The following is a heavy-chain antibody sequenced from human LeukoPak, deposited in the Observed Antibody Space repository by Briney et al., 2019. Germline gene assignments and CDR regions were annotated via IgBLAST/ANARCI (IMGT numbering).Heavy chain of an antibody. V-gene: IGHV3-23*01. Sequence: GGSLRLSRAASGFTFSSSAMSWVRQAPGKGLEWVSNISGSGSGGSTYYADSVKGRFTISRDNSKNTLYLQMNSLRAEDTAVYYCAKDRRSYYDSNPAFDYWGQGTLVTVSS. CDR2: ISGSGSGGST. CDR3: AKDRRSYYDSNPAFDY. CDR1: GFTFSSSA. J-gene: IGHJ4*02. D-gene: IGHD3-22*01.